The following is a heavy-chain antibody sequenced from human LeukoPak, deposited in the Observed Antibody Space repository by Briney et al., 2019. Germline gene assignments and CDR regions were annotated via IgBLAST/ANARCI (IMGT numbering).Heavy chain of an antibody. Sequence: SETLSLTCTVSGYSISSGYYWGWIRQPPGKGLEWIGSIYHSGSTYYNPSLKSRVTISVDTSKNQFSLKLSSVTAADTAVYYCARAYYYGSGSYGLDYWGQGTLVTVSS. V-gene: IGHV4-38-2*02. CDR3: ARAYYYGSGSYGLDY. CDR1: GYSISSGYY. J-gene: IGHJ4*02. D-gene: IGHD3-10*01. CDR2: IYHSGST.